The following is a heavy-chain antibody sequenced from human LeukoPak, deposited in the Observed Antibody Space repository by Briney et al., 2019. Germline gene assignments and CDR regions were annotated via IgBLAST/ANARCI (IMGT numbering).Heavy chain of an antibody. J-gene: IGHJ6*02. Sequence: IPSETLSLTCTVSGGSISSYYWSWIRQPPGKGLERIGYIYYSGSTNYNPSLKSRVTISVDTSKNQFSLKLSSVTAADTAVYYCAKGGSDDFWSGYHAAGMDVWGQGTTVTVSS. V-gene: IGHV4-59*08. CDR2: IYYSGST. D-gene: IGHD3-3*01. CDR1: GGSISSYY. CDR3: AKGGSDDFWSGYHAAGMDV.